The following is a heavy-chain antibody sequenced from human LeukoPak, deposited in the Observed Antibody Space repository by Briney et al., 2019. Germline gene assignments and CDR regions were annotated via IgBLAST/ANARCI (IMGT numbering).Heavy chain of an antibody. Sequence: SETLSLTCTISGGSISSSSYYWGWIRQPPGKGLEWIGTIYYSGSTYYNPSLKSRVTISLDTSKNQFSLRLSSVTAADAAVYYCARYYGSGSHFDYWGQGTLVTVSS. J-gene: IGHJ4*02. CDR3: ARYYGSGSHFDY. CDR2: IYYSGST. V-gene: IGHV4-39*07. CDR1: GGSISSSSYY. D-gene: IGHD3-10*01.